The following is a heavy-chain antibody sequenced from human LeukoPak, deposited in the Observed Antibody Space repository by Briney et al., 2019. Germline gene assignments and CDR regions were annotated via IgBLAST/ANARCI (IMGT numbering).Heavy chain of an antibody. Sequence: PGGSLRLSCAASGFTFSSYGMSWVRQAPGKGLEWVSAISGSGDITYYADSVKGRFTISRDNSKNTLYLQMNSLRAEDTAVYYCAKDSRHQTYYFDYWGQGTLVTVSS. CDR2: ISGSGDIT. CDR3: AKDSRHQTYYFDY. D-gene: IGHD2-2*01. J-gene: IGHJ4*02. CDR1: GFTFSSYG. V-gene: IGHV3-23*01.